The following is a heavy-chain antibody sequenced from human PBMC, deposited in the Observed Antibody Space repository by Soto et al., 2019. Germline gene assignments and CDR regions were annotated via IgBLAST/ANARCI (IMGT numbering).Heavy chain of an antibody. CDR1: GFTFSSYS. CDR2: ISSSSSTI. J-gene: IGHJ5*02. V-gene: IGHV3-48*01. CDR3: AREYSSWGYNWFDP. Sequence: GGSLILSCAASGFTFSSYSMNWVRQAPGKGLEWVSYISSSSSTIYYADSVKGRFTISRDNAKNSLYLQMNSLRAEDTAVYYCAREYSSWGYNWFDPWGQGTLVTAPQ. D-gene: IGHD6-13*01.